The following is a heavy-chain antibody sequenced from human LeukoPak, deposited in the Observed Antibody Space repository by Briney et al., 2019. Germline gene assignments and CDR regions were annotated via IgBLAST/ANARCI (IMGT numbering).Heavy chain of an antibody. J-gene: IGHJ4*02. Sequence: SETLSLTCAVYGGSFSGYYWSWIRQPPGKGLEWIGEINHSGSTNYNPSLKSRVTISVDTSKNQFSLKLSSVTAADTAVYYCARGARDYVWGSYRPYFDYWGQGTLVTVSS. D-gene: IGHD3-16*02. CDR3: ARGARDYVWGSYRPYFDY. V-gene: IGHV4-34*01. CDR2: INHSGST. CDR1: GGSFSGYY.